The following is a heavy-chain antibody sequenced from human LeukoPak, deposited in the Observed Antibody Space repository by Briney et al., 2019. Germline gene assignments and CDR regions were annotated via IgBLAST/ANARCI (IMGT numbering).Heavy chain of an antibody. CDR1: GYTFTGYY. D-gene: IGHD6-13*01. J-gene: IGHJ5*02. Sequence: ASVKVSCKASGYTFTGYYMHWVRQAPGQGLEWMGWINPNNDERNYAQKFRGRVTMTRDTSISTVYMELSSLTSDDTALYYCARESPYSSSWFDHWGQGTLVTVSS. CDR2: INPNNDER. V-gene: IGHV1-2*02. CDR3: ARESPYSSSWFDH.